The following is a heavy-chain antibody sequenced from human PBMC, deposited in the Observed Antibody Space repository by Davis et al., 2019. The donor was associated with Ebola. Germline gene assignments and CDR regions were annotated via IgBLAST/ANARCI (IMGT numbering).Heavy chain of an antibody. D-gene: IGHD6-6*01. CDR3: ARGKRSSSSSWVDY. CDR2: IYYSGST. J-gene: IGHJ4*02. CDR1: GGSISSYY. V-gene: IGHV4-59*01. Sequence: GSLRLSCAVYGGSISSYYWSWIRQPPGKGLEWIGYIYYSGSTNYNPSLKSRVTISVDTSKNQFSLKLSSVTAADTAVYYCARGKRSSSSSWVDYWGQGTLVTVSS.